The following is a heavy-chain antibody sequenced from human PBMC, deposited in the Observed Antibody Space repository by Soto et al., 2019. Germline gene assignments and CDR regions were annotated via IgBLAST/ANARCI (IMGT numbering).Heavy chain of an antibody. Sequence: SETLSLTCAVYGGSFSGYYWSWIRQPPGKGLEWIGEINHSGSTNYNPSLKSRVTISVDTSKNQFSLKLSSVTAADTAVYYCARGEQQLKGNYYYYMDVWGKGTTVTVSS. CDR1: GGSFSGYY. CDR3: ARGEQQLKGNYYYYMDV. CDR2: INHSGST. J-gene: IGHJ6*03. V-gene: IGHV4-34*01. D-gene: IGHD6-13*01.